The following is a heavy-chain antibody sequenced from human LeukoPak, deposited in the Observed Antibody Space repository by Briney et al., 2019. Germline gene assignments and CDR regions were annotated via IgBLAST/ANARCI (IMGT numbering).Heavy chain of an antibody. CDR2: MNPNSGNT. CDR3: ARTYYYGSGSYSLDAFDI. V-gene: IGHV1-8*03. D-gene: IGHD3-10*01. CDR1: GYTFTSYD. J-gene: IGHJ3*02. Sequence: ASVKVSCKASGYTFTSYDINWVRQATGQGLEWMGWMNPNSGNTGYAQKFQGRVTITRNTSISTAYMELSSLRSEDTAVYYCARTYYYGSGSYSLDAFDIWGQGTMVTVSS.